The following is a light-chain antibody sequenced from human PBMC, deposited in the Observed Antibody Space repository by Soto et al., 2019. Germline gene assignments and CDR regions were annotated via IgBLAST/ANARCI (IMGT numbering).Light chain of an antibody. Sequence: EIVLTQSPATLSLSPGERATLSCRASQSVSSYLAWYQQKPGQAPRLLIYDASNRATGIPARFSGRGSETDFTLTISSLETEDFAVYYCQQRSNWPRPLTFGGGTKVEIK. CDR3: QQRSNWPRPLT. J-gene: IGKJ4*01. CDR1: QSVSSY. V-gene: IGKV3-11*01. CDR2: DAS.